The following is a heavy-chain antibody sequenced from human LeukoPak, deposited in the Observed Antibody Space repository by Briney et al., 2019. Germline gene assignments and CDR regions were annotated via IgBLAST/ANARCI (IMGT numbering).Heavy chain of an antibody. Sequence: GESLKISCKGSGCSFTSYWITWVRQMPGKGLEWMGRIDPSDSYTNYSPSFQGHVTISADKSISTAYLQWSSLKASDTAMYYCARWMVRGRPLDYWGQGTLVTVSS. J-gene: IGHJ4*02. CDR1: GCSFTSYW. D-gene: IGHD3-10*01. CDR3: ARWMVRGRPLDY. CDR2: IDPSDSYT. V-gene: IGHV5-10-1*01.